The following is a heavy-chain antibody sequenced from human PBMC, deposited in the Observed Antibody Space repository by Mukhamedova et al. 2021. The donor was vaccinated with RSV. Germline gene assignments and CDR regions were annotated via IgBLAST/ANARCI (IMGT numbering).Heavy chain of an antibody. D-gene: IGHD2-2*01. Sequence: IRQPPGKGLEWIGEINHSGSTNYNPSLKSRVTISVDTSKNQFSLKLSSVTAADTAVYYCARRGYCSSTSCYSYYYYGMDVWGQGT. CDR3: ARRGYCSSTSCYSYYYYGMDV. V-gene: IGHV4-34*01. CDR2: INHSGST. J-gene: IGHJ6*02.